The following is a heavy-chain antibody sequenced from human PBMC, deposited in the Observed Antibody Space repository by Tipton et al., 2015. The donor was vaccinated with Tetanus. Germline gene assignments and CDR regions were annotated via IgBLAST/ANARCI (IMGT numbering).Heavy chain of an antibody. D-gene: IGHD2-21*01. J-gene: IGHJ6*02. CDR2: IYYTGST. Sequence: TLSLTCTVSGGSMNSYYWSWIRQPPGKGLEWIGYIYYTGSTNYNPSLKSGVTISLDTSKNQFSLKLTSVSAADTAVYYCARLTGHSMDVVDYYYFGMDVWGQGTKVPVSS. CDR1: GGSMNSYY. V-gene: IGHV4-59*01. CDR3: ARLTGHSMDVVDYYYFGMDV.